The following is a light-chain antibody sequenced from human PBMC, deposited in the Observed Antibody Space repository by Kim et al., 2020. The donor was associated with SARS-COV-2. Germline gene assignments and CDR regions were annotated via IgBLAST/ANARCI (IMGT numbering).Light chain of an antibody. J-gene: IGLJ3*02. CDR3: SAWDSSLNAWV. Sequence: QAGLTQPPSVSKGLRQTATLTCTGNKNNVGNYGAAWLQQHQGHPPTLLSYTTNNRPSAISERFSASRSGNTASLTISGLQPEDEADYYCSAWDSSLNAWVFGGGTQLTVL. CDR1: KNNVGNYG. V-gene: IGLV10-54*04. CDR2: TTN.